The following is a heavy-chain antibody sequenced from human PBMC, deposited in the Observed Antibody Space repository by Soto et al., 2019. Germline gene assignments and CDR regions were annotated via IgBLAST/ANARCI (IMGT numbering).Heavy chain of an antibody. D-gene: IGHD2-21*02. J-gene: IGHJ4*02. CDR3: ARDGMTTGDT. CDR1: GVSVRSYT. CDR2: VFSSVSA. V-gene: IGHV4-4*07. Sequence: SETLSLTCIVSGVSVRSYTWSWVRQPANKGPEWIGRVFSSVSATYNPSLKGRVSITMDTPENRISLKLDSVTAADAGVYYCARDGMTTGDTWGPGTAVTVSS.